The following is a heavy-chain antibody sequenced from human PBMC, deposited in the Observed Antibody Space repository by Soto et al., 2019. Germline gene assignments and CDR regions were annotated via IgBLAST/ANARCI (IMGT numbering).Heavy chain of an antibody. CDR3: ARGRANYYDSSGYYVVPDDAFDI. V-gene: IGHV3-21*01. CDR2: ISSSSSYI. J-gene: IGHJ3*02. Sequence: GGSLRLSCAASGFTFSSYSMNWVRQAPGKGLEWVSSISSSSSYIYYADSVKGRFTISRDNAKNSLYLQMNSLRAEDTAVYYCARGRANYYDSSGYYVVPDDAFDIWGQGTMVTVSS. CDR1: GFTFSSYS. D-gene: IGHD3-22*01.